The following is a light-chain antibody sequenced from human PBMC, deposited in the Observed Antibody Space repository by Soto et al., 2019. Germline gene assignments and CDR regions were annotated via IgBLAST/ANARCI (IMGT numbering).Light chain of an antibody. CDR1: NSDVGGYEY. Sequence: QSALTQPASVSGSPGQSITISCAGTNSDVGGYEYVSWYQQHPGKAPKVLIYEVTNRPSGVSNRFSGSKSGNTASLTISGLQAEDEADYYCSSYTSSSARIFGTGTKVTVL. CDR2: EVT. V-gene: IGLV2-14*01. CDR3: SSYTSSSARI. J-gene: IGLJ1*01.